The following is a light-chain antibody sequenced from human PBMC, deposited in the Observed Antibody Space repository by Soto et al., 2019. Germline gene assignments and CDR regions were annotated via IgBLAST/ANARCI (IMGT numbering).Light chain of an antibody. CDR2: EVT. Sequence: QSALTQPPSASGSPGQSVTISCTGTSSDVGRYNYVSWYQQHPDKAPKLIIYEVTKRPSGVPDRFSGSKSANTASLTVSGLQAEDEADYYCSSYAGSLDVFGTGTKLTVL. CDR1: SSDVGRYNY. V-gene: IGLV2-8*01. J-gene: IGLJ1*01. CDR3: SSYAGSLDV.